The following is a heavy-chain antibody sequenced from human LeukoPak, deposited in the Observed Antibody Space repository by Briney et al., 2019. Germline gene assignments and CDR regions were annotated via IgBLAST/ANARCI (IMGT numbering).Heavy chain of an antibody. D-gene: IGHD3-10*01. CDR2: ISGSGGST. J-gene: IGHJ4*02. CDR3: ARVGRFGELLGFDY. CDR1: GFTFSSYA. Sequence: PGGSLRLSCAASGFTFSSYAMSWVRQAPGKGLEWVSAISGSGGSTYYADSVKGRFTISRDNSKNTLYLQMNSLRAEDTAVYYCARVGRFGELLGFDYWGQGTLVTVSS. V-gene: IGHV3-23*01.